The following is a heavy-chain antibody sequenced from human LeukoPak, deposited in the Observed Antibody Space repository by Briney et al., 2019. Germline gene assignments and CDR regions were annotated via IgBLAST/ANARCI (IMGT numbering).Heavy chain of an antibody. V-gene: IGHV4-4*07. CDR3: TVDNRDC. Sequence: SETLSLTCTVSGASVRDYYWSCIPHAGGKGLEWLTHIYTSGNTIYNPSLQSRVTISVDVSKSQFSLRLISMTGADTGIYYCTVDNRDCGGQGTLVTVSA. CDR1: GASVRDYY. CDR2: IYTSGNT. J-gene: IGHJ4*02. D-gene: IGHD2/OR15-2a*01.